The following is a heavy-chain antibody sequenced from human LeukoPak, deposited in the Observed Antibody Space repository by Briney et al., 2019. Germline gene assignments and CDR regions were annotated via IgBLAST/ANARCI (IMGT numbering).Heavy chain of an antibody. CDR2: INHSGST. D-gene: IGHD6-13*01. V-gene: IGHV4-34*01. Sequence: PSETLSLTCAVYGGSFSGYYWSWIRQPPAKGLEWIGEINHSGSTNYNPSLKSRVTISVDTSKNQFSLKLSSVTAADTAVYYCARMGIRYSSSWYGGPSNWFDPWGQGTLVTVSS. J-gene: IGHJ5*02. CDR3: ARMGIRYSSSWYGGPSNWFDP. CDR1: GGSFSGYY.